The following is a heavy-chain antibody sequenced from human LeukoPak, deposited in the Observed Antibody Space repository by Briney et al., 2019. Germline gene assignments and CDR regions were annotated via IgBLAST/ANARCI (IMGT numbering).Heavy chain of an antibody. Sequence: GASVKVSCKASGYTFTSYAMHWVRQAPGQRLEWMGWINAGNGNTKYSQKFQGRVTITRDTSASTAYMELSSLRSEDTAVYYCARAGGGYDSFDYWGQGTLVTVSS. J-gene: IGHJ4*02. CDR3: ARAGGGYDSFDY. CDR1: GYTFTSYA. D-gene: IGHD5-12*01. V-gene: IGHV1-3*01. CDR2: INAGNGNT.